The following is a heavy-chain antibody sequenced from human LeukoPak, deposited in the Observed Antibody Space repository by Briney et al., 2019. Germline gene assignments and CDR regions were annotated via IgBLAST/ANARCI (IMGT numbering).Heavy chain of an antibody. Sequence: GGSLRLSCAASGFTFGDYYMSWIRQAPGKGLEWVSYISSSGSTIYYADSVKGRFTISRDNAKNSLYLQMNSLRAEDTAVYYCASSYYDSSGYSSWGQGTLVTVSS. CDR1: GFTFGDYY. V-gene: IGHV3-11*01. CDR2: ISSSGSTI. D-gene: IGHD3-22*01. CDR3: ASSYYDSSGYSS. J-gene: IGHJ4*02.